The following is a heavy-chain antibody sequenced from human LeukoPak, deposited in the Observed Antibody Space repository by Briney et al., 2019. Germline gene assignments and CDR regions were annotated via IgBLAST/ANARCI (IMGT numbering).Heavy chain of an antibody. J-gene: IGHJ4*02. V-gene: IGHV3-23*01. CDR2: IRGSGDGT. Sequence: PGGSLRLSCAAPGFTFSSYAMSWVRQAPGKGLEWVSGIRGSGDGTYNADSVKGRFTISRDNSKNTLYLQMNSLRAEDTAVYYCARDNYDSSGYYFDWGQGTLVTVSS. D-gene: IGHD3-22*01. CDR1: GFTFSSYA. CDR3: ARDNYDSSGYYFD.